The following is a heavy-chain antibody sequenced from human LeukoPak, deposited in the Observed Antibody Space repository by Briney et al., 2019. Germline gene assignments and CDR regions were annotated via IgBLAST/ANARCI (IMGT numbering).Heavy chain of an antibody. Sequence: GGSLRLSCAASGFTFSDYYMSRIRQAPGKGLEWVSYISSSGSTIYYADSVKGRFTISRDNSKNTLYLQMNSLRAEDTAVYYCAASGGGYYGFFDYWGQGTLVTVSS. CDR2: ISSSGSTI. J-gene: IGHJ4*02. V-gene: IGHV3-11*01. D-gene: IGHD3-10*01. CDR3: AASGGGYYGFFDY. CDR1: GFTFSDYY.